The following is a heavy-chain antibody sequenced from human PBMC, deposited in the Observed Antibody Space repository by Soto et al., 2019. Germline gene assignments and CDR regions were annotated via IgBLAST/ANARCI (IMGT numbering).Heavy chain of an antibody. CDR2: IYYSGST. J-gene: IGHJ4*02. Sequence: PSETLSLTCTVSGGSISSYYWSWIRQPPGKGLEWIGYIYYSGSTNYNPSLKSRVTISVDTSKNQFSLKLSSVTAADTAVYYCARVQGSGYGFDYWGQGTLVTVS. CDR1: GGSISSYY. CDR3: ARVQGSGYGFDY. D-gene: IGHD5-18*01. V-gene: IGHV4-59*01.